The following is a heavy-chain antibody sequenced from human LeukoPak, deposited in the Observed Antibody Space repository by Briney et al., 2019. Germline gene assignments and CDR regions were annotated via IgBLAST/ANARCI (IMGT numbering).Heavy chain of an antibody. Sequence: GASVKVSCKASGYTFTSYGISWVRQAPGQGLEWMGWISAYNGNTNYAQKLQGRVTMTTDTSTSTAYMELRSLRSDDTAVYYCTRGYGSGSYYNSYYFDYWGQGTLVTVSS. CDR1: GYTFTSYG. D-gene: IGHD3-10*01. CDR3: TRGYGSGSYYNSYYFDY. J-gene: IGHJ4*02. CDR2: ISAYNGNT. V-gene: IGHV1-18*04.